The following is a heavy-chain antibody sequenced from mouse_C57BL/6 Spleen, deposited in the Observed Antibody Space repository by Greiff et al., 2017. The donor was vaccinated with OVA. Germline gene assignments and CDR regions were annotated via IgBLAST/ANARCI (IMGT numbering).Heavy chain of an antibody. Sequence: VQLQQSGPELVKPGASVKISCKASGYTFTDYYMNWVKQSHGKSLEWIGDINPHNGGTSYNQKFKGKATLTVDKSSSTAYMELRSLTSEDSAVYYCARYGNYDYFDYWGQGTTLTVSS. CDR1: GYTFTDYY. D-gene: IGHD2-1*01. CDR3: ARYGNYDYFDY. CDR2: INPHNGGT. V-gene: IGHV1-26*01. J-gene: IGHJ2*01.